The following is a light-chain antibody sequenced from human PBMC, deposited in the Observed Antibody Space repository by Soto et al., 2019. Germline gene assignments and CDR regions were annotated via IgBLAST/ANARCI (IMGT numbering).Light chain of an antibody. J-gene: IGKJ3*01. CDR2: AAS. CDR3: QQSYSTPIT. Sequence: DIQMTQSPSSLSASVGDRVTITCRASQSISSYLNWYQQKPGKAPKLLIYAASSLQSGVPSRFSGSGSGTDFPLTISSLQHEDVATYYCQQSYSTPITFGPGTKVDIK. V-gene: IGKV1-39*01. CDR1: QSISSY.